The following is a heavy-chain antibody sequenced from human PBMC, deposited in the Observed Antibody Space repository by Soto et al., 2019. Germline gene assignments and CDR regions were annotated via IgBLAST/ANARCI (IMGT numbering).Heavy chain of an antibody. CDR1: GYIFTSYG. D-gene: IGHD2-2*01. Sequence: QVQLMQSGAEVKKPGASVKVSCKASGYIFTSYGISWVRQAPGQGLEWMGWISGYNGNTNYAQKVQGRVTMTTDTSTNTAYMEVRSLTSDDTAVYYCARGPRYCSSTTCFAGVNWFDPWGQGTPVTVSS. V-gene: IGHV1-18*04. CDR3: ARGPRYCSSTTCFAGVNWFDP. CDR2: ISGYNGNT. J-gene: IGHJ5*02.